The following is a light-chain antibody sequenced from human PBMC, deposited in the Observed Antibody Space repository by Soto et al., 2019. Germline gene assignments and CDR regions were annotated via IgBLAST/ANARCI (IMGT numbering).Light chain of an antibody. CDR1: QDISNY. V-gene: IGKV1-27*01. CDR2: AAS. CDR3: QKYNSAPRT. J-gene: IGKJ2*01. Sequence: DIQMTQSPSSLSASVGDRVTITCRASQDISNYLAWYQQKPGKVPKLLIYAASILPSGVPSRFSGSGSGTDFTLTISSLQPEDVATYYCQKYNSAPRTFGQGTKLEIK.